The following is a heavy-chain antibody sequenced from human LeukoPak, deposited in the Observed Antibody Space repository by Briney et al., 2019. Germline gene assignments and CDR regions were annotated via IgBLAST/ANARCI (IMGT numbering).Heavy chain of an antibody. D-gene: IGHD6-13*01. V-gene: IGHV4-34*01. J-gene: IGHJ4*02. CDR3: ARGESSSWYPSY. Sequence: PSETLSLTCTVSGGSISGYYWSWIRQPPGKGLEWIGEINHSGSTNYNPSLKSRVTISVDTSKNQFSLKLSSVTAADTAVYYCARGESSSWYPSYWGQGTLVTVSS. CDR2: INHSGST. CDR1: GGSISGYY.